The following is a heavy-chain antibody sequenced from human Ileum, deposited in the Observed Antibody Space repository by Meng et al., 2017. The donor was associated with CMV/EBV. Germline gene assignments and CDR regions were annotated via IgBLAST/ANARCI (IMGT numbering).Heavy chain of an antibody. J-gene: IGHJ4*02. D-gene: IGHD1-26*01. Sequence: QVRLQASGPGRVKPSETLSLPGLVSGGSVNNYYWSWIRKSAGKGLEWIGRFYSSDTYNYHPSLDSRVTMSLDTSKNQFSLNLRSVTAADTATYYCARGPGASTREGFDYWGLGTLVTVSS. CDR1: GGSVNNYY. CDR3: ARGPGASTREGFDY. V-gene: IGHV4-4*07. CDR2: FYSSDTY.